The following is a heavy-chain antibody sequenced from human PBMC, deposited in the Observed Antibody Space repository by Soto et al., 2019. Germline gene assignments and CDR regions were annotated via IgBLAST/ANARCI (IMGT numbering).Heavy chain of an antibody. D-gene: IGHD3-22*01. CDR3: ARVGDYDSSGYYYGY. Sequence: ASVKVSCKASGGTFSRNAISWVRQAPGQGLEWMGGIIAIFGTAYYAQKFQGRVTIIADESTSTASMELSSLRSEDTAVYYCARVGDYDSSGYYYGYWGQGTLVTVSS. CDR2: IIAIFGTA. J-gene: IGHJ4*02. V-gene: IGHV1-69*13. CDR1: GGTFSRNA.